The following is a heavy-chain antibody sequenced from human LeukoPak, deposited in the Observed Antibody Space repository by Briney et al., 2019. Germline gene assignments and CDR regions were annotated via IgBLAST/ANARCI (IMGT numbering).Heavy chain of an antibody. CDR2: IRYDGSNK. CDR3: ANGYCTNGVCYPYYYYYMDV. CDR1: GFTFSSYG. D-gene: IGHD2-8*01. J-gene: IGHJ6*03. V-gene: IGHV3-30*02. Sequence: GGSLRLSCAASGFTFSSYGMHWVRQAPGKGLEWVAFIRYDGSNKYYADSVKGRFTISRDNSKNILNLQMNSLRAEDTAVYYCANGYCTNGVCYPYYYYYMDVWGKGTTVTVSS.